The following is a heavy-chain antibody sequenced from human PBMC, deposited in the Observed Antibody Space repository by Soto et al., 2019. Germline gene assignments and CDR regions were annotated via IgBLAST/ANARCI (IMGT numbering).Heavy chain of an antibody. CDR2: IYYSGST. CDR3: ARCTTFGGVIDY. Sequence: PSETLSLTCTVSGGFISSYYWSWIRQPPGKGLEWIGYIYYSGSTNYNPSLKSRVTISVDTSKNQFSLKLSSVTAADTAVYYCARCTTFGGVIDYWGQGTLVTVSS. D-gene: IGHD3-16*01. CDR1: GGFISSYY. J-gene: IGHJ4*02. V-gene: IGHV4-59*01.